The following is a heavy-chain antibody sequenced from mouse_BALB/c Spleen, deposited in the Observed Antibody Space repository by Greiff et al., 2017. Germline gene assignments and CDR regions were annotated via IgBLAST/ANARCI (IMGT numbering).Heavy chain of an antibody. CDR3: ARDWFAY. Sequence: EVKLVESGGGLVQPGGSRKLSCAASGFTFSSFGMHWVRQAPEKGLEWVAYISSGSSTIYYADTVKGRFTISRDNPKNTLFLQMTSLRSEDTAMYYCARDWFAYWGQGTLVTVSA. J-gene: IGHJ3*01. V-gene: IGHV5-17*02. CDR2: ISSGSSTI. CDR1: GFTFSSFG.